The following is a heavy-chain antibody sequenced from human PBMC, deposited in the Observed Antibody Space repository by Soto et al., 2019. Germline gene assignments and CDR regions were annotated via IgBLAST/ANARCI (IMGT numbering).Heavy chain of an antibody. V-gene: IGHV4-34*01. CDR3: ARGRSTPVVAAAPNWFDP. CDR1: GGSFSDYY. D-gene: IGHD2-2*01. Sequence: SLTCAVYGGSFSDYYWSWIRQPPGKGLEWIGEINHSGSTNYNPSLKSRVTISVDTSKNQFSLKLSSVTAADTAVYYCARGRSTPVVAAAPNWFDPWGQGTLVTVSS. J-gene: IGHJ5*02. CDR2: INHSGST.